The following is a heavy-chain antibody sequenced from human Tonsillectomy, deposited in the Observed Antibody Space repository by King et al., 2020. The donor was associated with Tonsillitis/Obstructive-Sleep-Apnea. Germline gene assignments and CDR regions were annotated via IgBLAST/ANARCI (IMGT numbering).Heavy chain of an antibody. CDR1: GFAFNKAW. J-gene: IGHJ6*02. Sequence: EVQLVESGGGLVKPGGSLRLSCVASGFAFNKAWMNWVRQAPGKGLEWVGRLKSKTDGGTTDYAAPVKGRFTISRDDSKNTLYLQINSLKIEDTAVYYCTTRFSEYCRGGACYYGLDVWGQGTAVTVSS. V-gene: IGHV3-15*07. D-gene: IGHD2-15*01. CDR3: TTRFSEYCRGGACYYGLDV. CDR2: LKSKTDGGTT.